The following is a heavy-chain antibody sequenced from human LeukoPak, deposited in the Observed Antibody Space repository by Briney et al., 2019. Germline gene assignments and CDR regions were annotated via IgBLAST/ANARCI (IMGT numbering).Heavy chain of an antibody. Sequence: KAGGSLRLSCAASGFTFSSYSMNWVRQAPGKGLEWVSSISSSSSYIYYADSVKGRFTISRDNAKNSLYLQMNSLRAEDTAVYYCARDLAAFSRYGSGLEDYWGQGTLVTVSS. CDR1: GFTFSSYS. CDR2: ISSSSSYI. J-gene: IGHJ4*02. CDR3: ARDLAAFSRYGSGLEDY. D-gene: IGHD3-10*01. V-gene: IGHV3-21*01.